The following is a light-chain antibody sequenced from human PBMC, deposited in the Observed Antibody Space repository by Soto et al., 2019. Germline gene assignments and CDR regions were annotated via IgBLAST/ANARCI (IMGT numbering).Light chain of an antibody. J-gene: IGLJ3*02. CDR2: LEGSGSY. CDR3: ETWDFNTRV. CDR1: SGNRSYI. V-gene: IGLV4-60*02. Sequence: QLVLTQSSSASASLGSSVKLTCTLSSGNRSYIIAWHQQQPGKAPRYLMKLEGSGSYNKGSGVPDRFSGSSSGADRYLTISNLQFEDEADYYCETWDFNTRVFGGGTKLTVL.